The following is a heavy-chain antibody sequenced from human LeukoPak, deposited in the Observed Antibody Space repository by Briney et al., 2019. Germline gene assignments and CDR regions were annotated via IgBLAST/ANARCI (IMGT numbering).Heavy chain of an antibody. Sequence: SGTLPLTCAVPGASISTINWWTWVRQPPGKGLEWIGDIHHSGTANYNPSLKSRVTISLDKSTNQFSLKLSSMTAADTALYFCARVSNSWYSLDHWGQGAPVTVTS. J-gene: IGHJ4*02. D-gene: IGHD6-13*01. CDR3: ARVSNSWYSLDH. CDR2: IHHSGTA. V-gene: IGHV4-4*02. CDR1: GASISTINW.